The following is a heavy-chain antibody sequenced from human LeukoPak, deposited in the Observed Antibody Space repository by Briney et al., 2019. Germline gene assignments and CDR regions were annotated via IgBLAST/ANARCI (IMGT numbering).Heavy chain of an antibody. CDR2: IYTSGGT. V-gene: IGHV4-4*07. J-gene: IGHJ4*02. CDR1: GGSISGYY. D-gene: IGHD6-13*01. CDR3: ARASSSWLYYFDY. Sequence: SETLSLTCTVSGGSISGYYWSWIRQPAGKGLEWIGRIYTSGGTNYNPSLKSRVTMSVDTSKNQFSLKLSSVAAADTAVYYCARASSSWLYYFDYWGQGTLVTVSS.